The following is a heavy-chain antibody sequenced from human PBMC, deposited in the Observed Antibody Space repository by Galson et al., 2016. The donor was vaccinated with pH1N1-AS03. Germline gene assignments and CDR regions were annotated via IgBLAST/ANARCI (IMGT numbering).Heavy chain of an antibody. CDR1: GFTFSSYG. Sequence: SLRLSCAPSGFTFSSYGLHWIRQAPGEGLEWVTFIRYDGSNTYYVDSVRGRFTISRDNSKNMLYLQMNSLRAEDSAAYYCAKDRVRLQVTESSAFDIWGQGTMVTVSS. CDR3: AKDRVRLQVTESSAFDI. CDR2: IRYDGSNT. D-gene: IGHD4-23*01. V-gene: IGHV3-30*02. J-gene: IGHJ3*02.